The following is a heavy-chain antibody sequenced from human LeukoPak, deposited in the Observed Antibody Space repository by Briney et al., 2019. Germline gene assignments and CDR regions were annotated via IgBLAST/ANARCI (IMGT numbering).Heavy chain of an antibody. J-gene: IGHJ4*02. Sequence: GGSLRLSCAASGFTFSSYSMNWVRQAPGKGLEWVSSISSSSSYIYYADSVKGRFTISRDNAKNSLYLQMNSLRAEDTAVYYCARDPNLIIAAAGTFFRWGQGTLVTVSS. D-gene: IGHD6-13*01. V-gene: IGHV3-21*01. CDR1: GFTFSSYS. CDR2: ISSSSSYI. CDR3: ARDPNLIIAAAGTFFR.